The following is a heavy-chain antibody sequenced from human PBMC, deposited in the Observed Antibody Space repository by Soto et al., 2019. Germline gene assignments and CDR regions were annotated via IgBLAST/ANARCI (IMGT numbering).Heavy chain of an antibody. CDR2: IVLGNGNT. Sequence: ASVKVSCKASGFTFSSSSVQWVRQARGQGLEWIGWIVLGNGNTNYAQKFQERVTITRDMSTSTAYMEVRSLTFEDTAVYYCATRIGNIGWYWLDTWGQGTLVTVSS. CDR1: GFTFSSSS. D-gene: IGHD6-19*01. V-gene: IGHV1-58*01. CDR3: ATRIGNIGWYWLDT. J-gene: IGHJ5*02.